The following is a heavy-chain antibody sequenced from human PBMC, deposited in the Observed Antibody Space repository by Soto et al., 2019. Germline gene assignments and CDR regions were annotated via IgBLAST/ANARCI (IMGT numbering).Heavy chain of an antibody. J-gene: IGHJ3*02. CDR1: GGSISSYY. D-gene: IGHD3-10*01. CDR3: ARRYGSFFEI. Sequence: QVQLQESGPGLVKPSETLSLTCTVSGGSISSYYWSWIRQPPGKGLEWSGYIFYSGGTNYNPPFKSRVTISVDTSKNQSSLKLSSVTAADTAVYYCARRYGSFFEIWGQGTMVTVSS. V-gene: IGHV4-59*08. CDR2: IFYSGGT.